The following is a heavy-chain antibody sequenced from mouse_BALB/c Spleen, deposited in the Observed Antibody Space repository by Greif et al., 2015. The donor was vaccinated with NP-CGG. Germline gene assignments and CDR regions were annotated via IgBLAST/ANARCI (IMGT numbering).Heavy chain of an antibody. CDR1: GFSLTSYG. CDR3: AREDGNYVGAMDY. D-gene: IGHD2-1*01. Sequence: QVQLKDSGPGLVAPSQSLSITCTVSGFSLTSYGVHWVRQPPGKGLEWLGVIWAGGSTSYNSALMSRLSISKDNSKSQVFLKMNSLQTDDTAMYYCAREDGNYVGAMDYWGQGTSVTVSS. CDR2: IWAGGST. V-gene: IGHV2-9*02. J-gene: IGHJ4*01.